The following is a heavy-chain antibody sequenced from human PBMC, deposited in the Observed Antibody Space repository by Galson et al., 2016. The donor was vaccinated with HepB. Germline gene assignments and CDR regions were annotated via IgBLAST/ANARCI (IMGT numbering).Heavy chain of an antibody. CDR2: ISWSGNTI. V-gene: IGHV3-9*01. CDR1: GFTFEECA. CDR3: VKGSYSGYDLGFDS. Sequence: SLRLSCAASGFTFEECAMHWVRQAPGKGLEWVSGISWSGNTIVYADSVKGRVTISRDNARKSLYLQMHSLRAEDTAFYYCVKGSYSGYDLGFDSWGQGTLVVVSS. D-gene: IGHD5-12*01. J-gene: IGHJ4*02.